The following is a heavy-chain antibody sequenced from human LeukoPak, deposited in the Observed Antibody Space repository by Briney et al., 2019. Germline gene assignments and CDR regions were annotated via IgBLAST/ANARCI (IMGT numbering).Heavy chain of an antibody. CDR2: ISAYNGNT. D-gene: IGHD2-15*01. CDR1: GYTFTSYG. Sequence: ASVKVSCKASGYTFTSYGISWVRQAPGQGLEWMGWISAYNGNTNYAQKLQGRVTMTTDTPTSTAYMELRSLRSDDTAVYYCARAATYYYYYYYMDVWGKGTTVTVSS. J-gene: IGHJ6*03. CDR3: ARAATYYYYYYYMDV. V-gene: IGHV1-18*01.